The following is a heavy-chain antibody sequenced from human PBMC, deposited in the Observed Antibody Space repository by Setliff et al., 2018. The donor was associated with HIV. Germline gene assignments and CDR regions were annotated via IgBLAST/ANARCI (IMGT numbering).Heavy chain of an antibody. CDR1: GYTFTSYY. CDR3: AATVESVGPYYGMDV. V-gene: IGHV1-46*01. CDR2: INPSGGST. J-gene: IGHJ6*02. D-gene: IGHD1-26*01. Sequence: ASVKVSCKASGYTFTSYYMHWVRQAPGQGLEWMGIINPSGGSTSYAQKFQERVTITRDMSTSTAYMELSSLRSEDTAVYYCAATVESVGPYYGMDVWGQGTTVTVSS.